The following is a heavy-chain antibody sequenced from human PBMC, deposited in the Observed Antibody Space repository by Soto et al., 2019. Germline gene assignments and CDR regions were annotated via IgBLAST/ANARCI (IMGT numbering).Heavy chain of an antibody. CDR1: GGSISSGGYY. Sequence: SETLSLTCTVSGGSISSGGYYWSWIRQHPGKGLEWIGYIYYSGSTYYNPSLKSRVTISVDTSKNQFSLKLSSVTAADTAVYYCARGNRQLVQGTNYYYYYYMDVWGKGTTVTVSS. V-gene: IGHV4-31*03. CDR3: ARGNRQLVQGTNYYYYYYMDV. J-gene: IGHJ6*03. CDR2: IYYSGST. D-gene: IGHD6-6*01.